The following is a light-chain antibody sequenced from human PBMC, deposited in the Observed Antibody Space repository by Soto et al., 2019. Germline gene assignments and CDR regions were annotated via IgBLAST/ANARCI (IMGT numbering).Light chain of an antibody. Sequence: QMTQSPSTLSASVGDTVTITCRASQSISTWLAWYQQKPGKAPKLLIYKASTLESGVPSRFSGSGSGTEFTLTISSLQPDDFATYYCQQYNTYSTFGHGTKLEIK. CDR3: QQYNTYST. CDR1: QSISTW. V-gene: IGKV1-5*03. J-gene: IGKJ1*01. CDR2: KAS.